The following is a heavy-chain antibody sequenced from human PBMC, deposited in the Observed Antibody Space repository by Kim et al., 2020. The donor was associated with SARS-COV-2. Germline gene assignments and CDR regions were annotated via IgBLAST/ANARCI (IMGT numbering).Heavy chain of an antibody. D-gene: IGHD2-15*01. CDR1: GYTFTNYY. CDR2: VKPSDGST. Sequence: ASVKVSCKASGYTFTNYYIHWVRQAPGQGLEWVGTVKPSDGSTSYAQKLQGRLTMTRDTSTTTVYMELENLRSEDTAMYYCASEGAGSGILCVFWGQGTLVTVSS. V-gene: IGHV1-46*01. J-gene: IGHJ4*02. CDR3: ASEGAGSGILCVF.